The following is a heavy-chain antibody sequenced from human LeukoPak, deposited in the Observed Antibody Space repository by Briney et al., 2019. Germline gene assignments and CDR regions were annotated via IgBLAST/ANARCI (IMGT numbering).Heavy chain of an antibody. CDR1: GYTFTSYY. V-gene: IGHV1-46*01. D-gene: IGHD3-10*01. CDR2: INPGGGTT. J-gene: IGHJ4*02. Sequence: ASVKVSCKASGYTFTSYYVHWVRQAPGQGLEWLGLINPGGGTTTYAQNFQDRVTMTRDMSTSTVYMELSRLRSDDTAVYYCARDSGERGSGSYLIAYWGQGTLVTVSS. CDR3: ARDSGERGSGSYLIAY.